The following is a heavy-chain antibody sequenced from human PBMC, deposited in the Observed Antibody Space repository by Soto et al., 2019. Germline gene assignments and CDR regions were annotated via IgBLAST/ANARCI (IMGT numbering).Heavy chain of an antibody. CDR3: ARDTSGKGYYYHGMDV. D-gene: IGHD1-1*01. CDR2: IYYSGST. CDR1: GGSVSSADYY. V-gene: IGHV4-31*03. J-gene: IGHJ6*02. Sequence: QVQLQESGPGLVKPSQTLSLTCTVSGGSVSSADYYWSWIRQHPGKGLEWIGYIYYSGSTYYNPSLKRRFTISVATCKHQFSLNLSSVTAADTAVYYCARDTSGKGYYYHGMDVWGQGITVTVSS.